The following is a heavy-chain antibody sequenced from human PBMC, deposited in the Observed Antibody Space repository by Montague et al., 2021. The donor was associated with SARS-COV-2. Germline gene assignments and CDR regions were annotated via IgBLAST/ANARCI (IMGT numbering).Heavy chain of an antibody. CDR1: GGSFSNYY. D-gene: IGHD3-22*01. CDR2: SNHRGST. Sequence: SETLSLTCAVYGGSFSNYYWSWIRQPPGKGLEWIGDSNHRGSTNYNPSLKSRVTISVDTSKNQFSLKLNSVTAADTAVYYCVKVILSMNMAVVVFLGGIYYFDFWGQGTLGVVSS. J-gene: IGHJ4*02. CDR3: VKVILSMNMAVVVFLGGIYYFDF. V-gene: IGHV4-34*01.